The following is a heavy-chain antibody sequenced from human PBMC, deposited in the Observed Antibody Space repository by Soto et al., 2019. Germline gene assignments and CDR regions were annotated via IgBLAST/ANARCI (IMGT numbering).Heavy chain of an antibody. CDR2: IIPIFGTA. Sequence: SVKVSCKASGGTFSSYAISWVRQAPGQGLEWMGGIIPIFGTANYAQKFQGRVTITADESTSTAYMELSSLRSEDTAVYYCARSLGEPAPAYYYYGMDVWGQGTTVTVSS. CDR1: GGTFSSYA. D-gene: IGHD3-16*01. CDR3: ARSLGEPAPAYYYYGMDV. J-gene: IGHJ6*02. V-gene: IGHV1-69*13.